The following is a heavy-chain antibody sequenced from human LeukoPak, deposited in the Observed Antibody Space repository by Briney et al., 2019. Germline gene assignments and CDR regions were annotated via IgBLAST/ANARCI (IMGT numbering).Heavy chain of an antibody. Sequence: ASVKVSCKASGYTFTSYYMHWVRQAPGQGLEWVGIINPSGGSTSYAQKFQGRVTMTRDTSTSTVYMELSSLRSEDTAVYYCASTYYYDSSGYGLVRLGPFDYWGQGTLVTVSS. J-gene: IGHJ4*02. CDR2: INPSGGST. CDR3: ASTYYYDSSGYGLVRLGPFDY. V-gene: IGHV1-46*01. CDR1: GYTFTSYY. D-gene: IGHD3-22*01.